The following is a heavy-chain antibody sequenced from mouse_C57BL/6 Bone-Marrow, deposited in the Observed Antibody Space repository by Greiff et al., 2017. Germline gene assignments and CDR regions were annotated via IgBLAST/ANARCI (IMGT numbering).Heavy chain of an antibody. J-gene: IGHJ2*01. CDR1: GFTCSDAW. V-gene: IGHV6-6*01. Sequence: EVKVEESGGGLVQPGGSMKLSWAASGFTCSDAWMDWVRQSPEKGLEWVAEIRNKANNHATYYAESVKGRFTISRDDSKSSVYLQMNSLRAEDTGIYYCTRRGYYLSSSSSDYWSQGTTPTVSS. CDR2: IRNKANNHAT. D-gene: IGHD2-3*01. CDR3: TRRGYYLSSSSSDY.